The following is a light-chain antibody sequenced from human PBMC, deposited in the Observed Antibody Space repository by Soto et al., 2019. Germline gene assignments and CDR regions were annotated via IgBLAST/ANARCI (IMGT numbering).Light chain of an antibody. V-gene: IGLV2-18*02. Sequence: QSALTQPPSVSGSPGQSVTISGIGSSSDVGTYDRVSWYQAPPGTAPKLIIYEVHYRPSGVPDRFSGSKSGNTASLTISGLQAEDEADYYCSSYAASTTLLFGGGTKVTVL. J-gene: IGLJ2*01. CDR2: EVH. CDR1: SSDVGTYDR. CDR3: SSYAASTTLL.